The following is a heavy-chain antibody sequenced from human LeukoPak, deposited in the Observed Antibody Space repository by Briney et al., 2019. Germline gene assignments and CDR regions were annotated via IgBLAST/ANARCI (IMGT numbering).Heavy chain of an antibody. CDR1: GFTFSSYE. CDR2: ISSSGRTR. J-gene: IGHJ3*02. V-gene: IGHV3-48*03. Sequence: GGSLRLSCAASGFTFSSYEMNWVRQAPGKGLEWVSYISSSGRTRYYADSVKGRFTISRDNAKNSLYLQMNSLRAEDTAVYYCARAREAFDIWGQGTMVTVSS. D-gene: IGHD1-26*01. CDR3: ARAREAFDI.